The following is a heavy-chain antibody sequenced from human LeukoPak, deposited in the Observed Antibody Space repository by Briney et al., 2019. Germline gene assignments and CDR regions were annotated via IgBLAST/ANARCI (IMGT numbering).Heavy chain of an antibody. CDR1: GFTFTNFA. CDR2: LCGSGTYT. V-gene: IGHV3-23*01. D-gene: IGHD3-10*01. Sequence: GGSLRLSCAASGFTFTNFAMNCVRQAPGEGRECVSHLCGSGTYTYYADSVKRRFTISRDNSKNTLFMQMNTVRDQDTAIYYCAKESSGASGSYSLDYGAKGPLVSVSS. J-gene: IGHJ4*02. CDR3: AKESSGASGSYSLDY.